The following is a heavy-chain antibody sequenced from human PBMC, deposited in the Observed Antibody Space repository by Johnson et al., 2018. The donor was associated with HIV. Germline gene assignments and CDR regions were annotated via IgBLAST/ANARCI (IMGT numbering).Heavy chain of an antibody. Sequence: QVQLVESGGGVVQPGRSLRLSCAASGFTFSSYGMHLVRQAPGKGLEWVAVISYDGSNKYYADSVKGRFTISRDNSKKTLYLQMNSLRAEDTAVYYCAKGWYDAGPLMALDIWGQGTMVTVSS. V-gene: IGHV3-30*18. CDR3: AKGWYDAGPLMALDI. CDR1: GFTFSSYG. J-gene: IGHJ3*02. D-gene: IGHD2-8*01. CDR2: ISYDGSNK.